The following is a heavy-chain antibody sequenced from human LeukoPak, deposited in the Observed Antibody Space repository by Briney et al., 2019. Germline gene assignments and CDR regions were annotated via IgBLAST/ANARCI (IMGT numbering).Heavy chain of an antibody. V-gene: IGHV3-23*01. D-gene: IGHD1-26*01. CDR2: ISGSGGST. CDR3: AKDVRGSTSPDY. Sequence: GGSLRLSCAASGFTFSSYAMSWVRQAPGKGLEWVSAISGSGGSTYYADSVKGRFTISRDNTKNTLYLQMNSLTTEDTAVYYCAKDVRGSTSPDYWGQGTLVTVSS. J-gene: IGHJ4*02. CDR1: GFTFSSYA.